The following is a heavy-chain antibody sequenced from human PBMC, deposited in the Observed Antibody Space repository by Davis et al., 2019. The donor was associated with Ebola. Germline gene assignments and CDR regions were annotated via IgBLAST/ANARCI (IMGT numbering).Heavy chain of an antibody. CDR1: GGSISSSSYY. Sequence: MPSETLSLTCTVSGGSISSSSYYWGWIRQPPGKGLEWIGSIYYSGSTYYNPSLKSRVTISVDTSKNQFSLKLSSVTAADTAVYYCARDRNKYYYDSSGYYYGYYYYYGMDVWGQGTTVTVSS. CDR2: IYYSGST. J-gene: IGHJ6*02. D-gene: IGHD3-22*01. V-gene: IGHV4-39*02. CDR3: ARDRNKYYYDSSGYYYGYYYYYGMDV.